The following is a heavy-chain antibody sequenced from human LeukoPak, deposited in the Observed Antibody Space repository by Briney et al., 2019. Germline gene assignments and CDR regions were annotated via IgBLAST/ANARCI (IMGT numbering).Heavy chain of an antibody. V-gene: IGHV3-23*01. J-gene: IGHJ6*02. CDR3: AKDGQLTEYYYGSGHYGMDV. CDR2: ISGSGGSI. CDR1: GFTFSSYS. D-gene: IGHD3-10*01. Sequence: PGGSLRLSCAASGFTFSSYSMNWVRQAPGKGLEWVSAISGSGGSIYYADSVKGRFTISRDNSKNTLYLQMNSLRAEDTAVYYCAKDGQLTEYYYGSGHYGMDVWGQGTTVTVSS.